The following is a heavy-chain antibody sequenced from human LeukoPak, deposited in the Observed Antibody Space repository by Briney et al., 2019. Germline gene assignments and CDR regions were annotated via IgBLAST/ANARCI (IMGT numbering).Heavy chain of an antibody. V-gene: IGHV3-23*01. CDR1: GFTFSSYA. CDR3: AKSEVDCSSTSCPVGY. D-gene: IGHD2-2*01. Sequence: GGSLRLSCAASGFTFSSYAMSWVRQAPGKGLEWVSAICGSGGSTYYADSVKGRFTISRDNSKNTLYLQMNSLRAEDTAVYYCAKSEVDCSSTSCPVGYWGQGTLVTVSS. J-gene: IGHJ4*02. CDR2: ICGSGGST.